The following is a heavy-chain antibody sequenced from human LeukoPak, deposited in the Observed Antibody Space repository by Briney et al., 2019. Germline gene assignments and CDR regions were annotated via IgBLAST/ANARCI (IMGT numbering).Heavy chain of an antibody. CDR2: IIPIFGTA. CDR3: ARDSVSTSYSSSWHDYYGMDV. V-gene: IGHV1-69*01. Sequence: GASAKVSCKASGGTFSSYAISWVRQAPGQGLEWMGGIIPIFGTANYAQKFQGRVTITADESTSTAYMELSSLRSEDTAVYYCARDSVSTSYSSSWHDYYGMDVWGQGTTVTVSS. CDR1: GGTFSSYA. D-gene: IGHD6-13*01. J-gene: IGHJ6*02.